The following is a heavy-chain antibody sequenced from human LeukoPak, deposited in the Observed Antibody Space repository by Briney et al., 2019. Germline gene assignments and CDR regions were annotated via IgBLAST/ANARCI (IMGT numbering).Heavy chain of an antibody. D-gene: IGHD2-2*01. Sequence: GGSLRLSCATSGFTFSSYAMHWVRQAPGKGLEWVAVISYDGSNKYYADSVKGRFTISRDNSKNTLYLQMNSLRAEDTAVYYCARDYCSSTSCYLPDYGMDVWGQGTTVTVSS. CDR3: ARDYCSSTSCYLPDYGMDV. CDR1: GFTFSSYA. CDR2: ISYDGSNK. J-gene: IGHJ6*02. V-gene: IGHV3-30-3*01.